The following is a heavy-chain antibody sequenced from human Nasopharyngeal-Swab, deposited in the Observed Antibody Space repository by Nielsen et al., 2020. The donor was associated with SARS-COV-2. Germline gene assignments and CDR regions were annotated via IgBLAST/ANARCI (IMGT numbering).Heavy chain of an antibody. V-gene: IGHV2-26*01. Sequence: QAPGKALEWLAHIFSNDEKSYSTSLKSRLTISKDTSKSQVVLTMTNMDPVDTATYYCARIDFDSSGYYSAFDIWGQGTMVTVSS. D-gene: IGHD3-22*01. CDR2: IFSNDEK. CDR3: ARIDFDSSGYYSAFDI. J-gene: IGHJ3*02.